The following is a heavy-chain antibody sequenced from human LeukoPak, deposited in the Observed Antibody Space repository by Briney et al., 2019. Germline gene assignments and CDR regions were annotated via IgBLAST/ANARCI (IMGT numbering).Heavy chain of an antibody. V-gene: IGHV4-30-2*01. J-gene: IGHJ4*02. CDR1: GVSISSGGYS. CDR2: IYHSGST. D-gene: IGHD3-16*01. Sequence: PSQTLSLTCAVSGVSISSGGYSWSWIRQPPGKGLEWIGYIYHSGSTYYNPSLKSRVTISVDRSKNQFSLKLSPVTAADTAVYYCARAGGSLVFDYWGQGTLVTVSS. CDR3: ARAGGSLVFDY.